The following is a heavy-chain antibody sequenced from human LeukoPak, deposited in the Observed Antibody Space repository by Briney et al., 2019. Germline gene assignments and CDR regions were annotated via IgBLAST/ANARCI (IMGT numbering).Heavy chain of an antibody. J-gene: IGHJ3*02. CDR2: IDWDEDK. Sequence: SGPALLHPTQTLTLTFTFSGFSLRTSGMCVSWIRQPPEKALEWLALIDWDEDKYYSTSLKTRLTISKDTSKNQVVLTMTNMDPVDTATYYCARITAARLYAFDIWGQGTMVTVSS. CDR1: GFSLRTSGMC. V-gene: IGHV2-70*01. D-gene: IGHD6-6*01. CDR3: ARITAARLYAFDI.